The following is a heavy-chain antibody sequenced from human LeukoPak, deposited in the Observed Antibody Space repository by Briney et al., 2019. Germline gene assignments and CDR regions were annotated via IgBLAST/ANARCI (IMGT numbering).Heavy chain of an antibody. V-gene: IGHV3-23*01. Sequence: GGSLRLSCAASGFTFSSYAMSWVRQAPGKGLEWVSAISGSGGSTYYADSVKGRFTISRDNSKSTLYLQMNSLRVEDTAIYYCAKARYSSSWYHFDYWGQGTLVTVSS. CDR3: AKARYSSSWYHFDY. CDR2: ISGSGGST. CDR1: GFTFSSYA. D-gene: IGHD6-13*01. J-gene: IGHJ4*02.